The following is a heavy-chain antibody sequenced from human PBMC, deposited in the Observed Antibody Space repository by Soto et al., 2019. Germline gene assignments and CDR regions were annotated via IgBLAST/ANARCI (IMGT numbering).Heavy chain of an antibody. D-gene: IGHD3-9*01. Sequence: PSETLSLTCTVSGGSIVPTTYYCGWLRQPPPKGLEWVGSISYSGNTYSNPSLKSRVTISIDTSKNQFSLKLTSVTAADTALYYCARPRYLDWLAQEFNWFDPWGQGTLVTVS. CDR1: GGSIVPTTYY. CDR3: ARPRYLDWLAQEFNWFDP. V-gene: IGHV4-39*01. CDR2: ISYSGNT. J-gene: IGHJ5*02.